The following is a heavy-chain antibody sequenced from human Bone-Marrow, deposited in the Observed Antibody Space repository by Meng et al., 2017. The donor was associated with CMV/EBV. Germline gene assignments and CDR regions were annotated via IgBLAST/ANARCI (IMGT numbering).Heavy chain of an antibody. CDR3: ARGDIVVIPAAYDY. J-gene: IGHJ4*02. D-gene: IGHD2-2*01. CDR1: GYSFTSHG. Sequence: ASGYSFTSHGISWVRHAPGQGLEWIGWISAYNGNTNYAQKVQGRVTMTTDTSTSTAYMELRSLRSDDTAVYYCARGDIVVIPAAYDYWGQGTLVTVSS. CDR2: ISAYNGNT. V-gene: IGHV1-18*01.